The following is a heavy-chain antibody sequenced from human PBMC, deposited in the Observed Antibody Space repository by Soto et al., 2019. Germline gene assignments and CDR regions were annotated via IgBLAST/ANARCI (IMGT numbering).Heavy chain of an antibody. CDR2: IWYDGSNK. Sequence: PXGCLRLPCAASGCTFSSYGMHGVRQAPGKGLEWVAVIWYDGSNKYYADSVKVRFTISRDNSKNTLYLQMNSLRAEDTAVYYSARGSHFWSGSYIDDWGQGTLVTVSS. D-gene: IGHD3-3*02. CDR3: ARGSHFWSGSYIDD. CDR1: GCTFSSYG. J-gene: IGHJ4*02. V-gene: IGHV3-33*01.